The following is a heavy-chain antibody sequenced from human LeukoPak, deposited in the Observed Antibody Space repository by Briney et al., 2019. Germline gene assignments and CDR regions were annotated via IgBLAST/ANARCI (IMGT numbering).Heavy chain of an antibody. D-gene: IGHD5-18*01. CDR3: ARVGPSDVDKAMEHTRGPYFDY. CDR1: GGSFSGYY. V-gene: IGHV4-34*01. CDR2: INHSGST. Sequence: SETLSLTCAVYGGSFSGYYWSWIRQPPGKGLEWIGEINHSGSTNYNPSLKSRVTISVDTSKNQFSLKLSSVTAADTAVYYCARVGPSDVDKAMEHTRGPYFDYWGQGTLVTVSS. J-gene: IGHJ4*02.